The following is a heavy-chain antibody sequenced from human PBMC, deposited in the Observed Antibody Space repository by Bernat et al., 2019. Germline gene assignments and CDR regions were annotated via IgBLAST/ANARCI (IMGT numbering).Heavy chain of an antibody. V-gene: IGHV1-3*01. D-gene: IGHD6-19*01. Sequence: QVQLVQSGAEVKEPGASVKVSCKASGYTFTRYAVHWVRQAPGQRLEWMGWINAENGNTKYSQKFQGRVTITRDTSASTAYMELSSLRSEDTAVYYCARRVAGSRGADYWGQGTLVTVSS. J-gene: IGHJ4*02. CDR1: GYTFTRYA. CDR2: INAENGNT. CDR3: ARRVAGSRGADY.